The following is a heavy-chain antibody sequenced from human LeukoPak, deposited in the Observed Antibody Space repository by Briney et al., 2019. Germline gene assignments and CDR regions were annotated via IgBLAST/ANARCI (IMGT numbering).Heavy chain of an antibody. D-gene: IGHD5-24*01. CDR3: ASPRDGYNTFDY. CDR2: IIPIFGAE. J-gene: IGHJ4*02. Sequence: SVKVSCKASGGTFSSYAISWVRHAPAQGLEWMGRIIPIFGAENYAQKFQSRVTIKTVESTSTAYMELSSLRSEDTAVYYCASPRDGYNTFDYWGQGTLVTVSS. V-gene: IGHV1-69*05. CDR1: GGTFSSYA.